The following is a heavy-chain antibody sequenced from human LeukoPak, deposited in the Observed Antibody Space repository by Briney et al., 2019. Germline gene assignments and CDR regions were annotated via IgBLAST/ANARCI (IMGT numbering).Heavy chain of an antibody. CDR3: ARASYYDILTGYYTSYGMDV. J-gene: IGHJ6*02. Sequence: AGGSLRLSCAASGFTFSSYGMHWVRQAPGKGLEWVAVISYDGSNKYYADSVKGRFTISRDNSKNTLYLQMNSLRAEDTAVYYCARASYYDILTGYYTSYGMDVWGRGTTVTVSS. CDR2: ISYDGSNK. D-gene: IGHD3-9*01. CDR1: GFTFSSYG. V-gene: IGHV3-30*19.